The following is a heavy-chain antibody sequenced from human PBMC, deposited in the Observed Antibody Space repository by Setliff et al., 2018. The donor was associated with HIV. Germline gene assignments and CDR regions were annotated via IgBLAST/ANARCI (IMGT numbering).Heavy chain of an antibody. CDR1: GYTFSAYA. V-gene: IGHV1-69*04. CDR2: IISILGTP. D-gene: IGHD3-10*01. CDR3: ARRGVPQQIDLDS. J-gene: IGHJ5*01. Sequence: GASVKVSCKASGYTFSAYAVNWVRQAPGQGLEWMGRIISILGTPNYSHKFQGRVTITADKSTTTTYVELSSLRSDDTAIYYCARRGVPQQIDLDSWGHGTLVTVSS.